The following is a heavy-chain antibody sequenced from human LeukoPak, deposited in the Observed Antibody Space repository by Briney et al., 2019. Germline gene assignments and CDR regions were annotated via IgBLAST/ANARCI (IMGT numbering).Heavy chain of an antibody. CDR1: GGSISSGGYY. CDR2: IYYSGST. D-gene: IGHD2-15*01. V-gene: IGHV4-31*03. J-gene: IGHJ6*02. Sequence: SETLSLTCTVSGGSISSGGYYWSWIRQHPGKGLEWIGYIYYSGSTYYNPSLKSRVTISVDTSKNQFSLKLSSVTAADTAVYYCATAAGHYYYGVDVWGQGTTVTVSS. CDR3: ATAAGHYYYGVDV.